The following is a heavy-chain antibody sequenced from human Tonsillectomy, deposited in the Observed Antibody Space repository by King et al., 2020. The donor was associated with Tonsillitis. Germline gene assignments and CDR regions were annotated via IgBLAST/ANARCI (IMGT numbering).Heavy chain of an antibody. CDR2: ISGSGGRT. V-gene: IGHV3-23*04. Sequence: VQLVESGGGLVQPGGSLSLSCAASGFTFSSSAMTWVRQAPGKGLEWVSGISGSGGRTNYADSVKGRFTVSRDNSKNTLYLQMNILGAEDTALYYCAKVVSTAMVYYFDYWGQGTLVTVSS. D-gene: IGHD5-18*01. CDR3: AKVVSTAMVYYFDY. J-gene: IGHJ4*02. CDR1: GFTFSSSA.